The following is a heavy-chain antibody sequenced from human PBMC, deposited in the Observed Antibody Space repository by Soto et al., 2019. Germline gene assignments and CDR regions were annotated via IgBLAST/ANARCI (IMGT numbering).Heavy chain of an antibody. V-gene: IGHV4-39*01. CDR2: ISYSGTT. CDR1: GGSISSGSYS. Sequence: SETLSLTCTVSGGSISSGSYSWGWIRQPPGKGLEWIGTISYSGTTYYNPSLKSRVTMSVDTSKNQFSLKLSSVTAADTAVYFCARHGGLWFGVEDAFDIWGQGTMVTVSS. D-gene: IGHD3-10*01. J-gene: IGHJ3*02. CDR3: ARHGGLWFGVEDAFDI.